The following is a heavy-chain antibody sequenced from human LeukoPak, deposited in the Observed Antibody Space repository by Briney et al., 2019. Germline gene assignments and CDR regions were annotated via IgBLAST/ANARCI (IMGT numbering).Heavy chain of an antibody. D-gene: IGHD4-17*01. CDR2: IYYSGGT. CDR1: GGPISSSSHY. Sequence: PSETLSLACSVSGGPISSSSHYWGWIRQPPGKGLEWIGNIYYSGGTYYNPSLKSRVTISVDTSKNQFSLTLSSVSAADTAVYYCARHPLGDYFTFDYWGQGTLVTVSS. J-gene: IGHJ4*02. CDR3: ARHPLGDYFTFDY. V-gene: IGHV4-39*01.